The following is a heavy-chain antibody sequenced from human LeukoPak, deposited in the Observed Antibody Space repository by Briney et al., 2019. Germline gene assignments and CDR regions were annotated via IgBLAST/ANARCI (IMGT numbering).Heavy chain of an antibody. CDR3: AVIVAAGTGGFDS. D-gene: IGHD6-13*01. CDR2: IKEDGSEK. CDR1: GFIFDDYG. J-gene: IGHJ4*02. V-gene: IGHV3-7*01. Sequence: GGSLRLSCAASGFIFDDYGMSWVRQAPGKGLEWVANIKEDGSEKNYVDSVKGRFTISRDNAKSSLYLQMNSLRVEDTALYYCAVIVAAGTGGFDSWGQGTLVTVSS.